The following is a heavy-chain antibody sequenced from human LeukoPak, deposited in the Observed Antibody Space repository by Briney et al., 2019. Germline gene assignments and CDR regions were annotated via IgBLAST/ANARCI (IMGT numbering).Heavy chain of an antibody. V-gene: IGHV5-51*01. D-gene: IGHD3-10*01. CDR1: EYSFTSYW. Sequence: GESLKISCKGSEYSFTSYWIAWVRQMPGKGLEWMAIIHPGDSETRYSPSFQGQVTISADKSISTAYLQWTSLKASDTAMYYCARSSGSGSYYRYWGQGTLVTVSS. J-gene: IGHJ4*02. CDR3: ARSSGSGSYYRY. CDR2: IHPGDSET.